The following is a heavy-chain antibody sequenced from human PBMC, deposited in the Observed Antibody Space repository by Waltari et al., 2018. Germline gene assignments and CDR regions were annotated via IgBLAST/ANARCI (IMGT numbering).Heavy chain of an antibody. D-gene: IGHD2-8*02. J-gene: IGHJ4*02. CDR2: IIPILGTA. V-gene: IGHV1-69*08. Sequence: QVQLVQSGAEVKKPGSSVKVSCKASGGTFSSSAISWVRQAPGQGLEWMGRIIPILGTANYAQKCQGRVTITADKSTSTAYMELSSLRSEDTAVYYCARDLCTGGVCAFDYWGQGTLVTVSS. CDR3: ARDLCTGGVCAFDY. CDR1: GGTFSSSA.